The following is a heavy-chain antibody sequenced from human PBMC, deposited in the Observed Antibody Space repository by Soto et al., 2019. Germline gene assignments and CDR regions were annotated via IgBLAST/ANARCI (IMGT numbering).Heavy chain of an antibody. CDR1: GGSISGYY. CDR2: IYDSGST. V-gene: IGHV4-59*08. D-gene: IGHD3-22*01. CDR3: ARTANSGDYNHWYFDL. Sequence: QVQLQESGPGLVKPSETLSLKCTVSGGSISGYYWSWIRQPPGKGLEWIGYIYDSGSTNYKSSLKSRVTICVDTSNNQFSLKLSSVTAADTAVYYCARTANSGDYNHWYFDLWGRGTLVTVSS. J-gene: IGHJ2*01.